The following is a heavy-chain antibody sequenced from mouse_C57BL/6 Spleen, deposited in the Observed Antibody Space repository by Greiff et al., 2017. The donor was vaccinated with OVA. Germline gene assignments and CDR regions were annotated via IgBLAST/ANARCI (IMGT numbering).Heavy chain of an antibody. J-gene: IGHJ3*01. D-gene: IGHD3-2*02. CDR1: GFSLTSYG. Sequence: QVQLQQSGPGLVQPSQSLSITCTVSGFSLTSYGVHWVRQSPGKGLEWLGVIWSGGCTDYNAAFISRLSISKDNSKSQVFFKMNSLQADDTAIYYCASQGFAYWGQGTLVTVSA. CDR3: ASQGFAY. CDR2: IWSGGCT. V-gene: IGHV2-2*01.